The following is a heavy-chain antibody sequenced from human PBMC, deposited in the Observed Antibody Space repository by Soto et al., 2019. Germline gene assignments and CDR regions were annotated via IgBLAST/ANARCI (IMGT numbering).Heavy chain of an antibody. CDR1: GGSISSSSYS. J-gene: IGHJ6*02. D-gene: IGHD2-2*01. CDR3: GRHQGHCGSTTCFAYYSVGV. CDR2: IYYSGST. V-gene: IGHV4-39*01. Sequence: SETLSLTCSVSGGSISSSSYSWGWIRQPPGKGLEWIGTIYYSGSTHYNPSLEGRVAISADTPNNQLSLRLSSVPAADTAVYYCGRHQGHCGSTTCFAYYSVGVWGQGTTVTVSS.